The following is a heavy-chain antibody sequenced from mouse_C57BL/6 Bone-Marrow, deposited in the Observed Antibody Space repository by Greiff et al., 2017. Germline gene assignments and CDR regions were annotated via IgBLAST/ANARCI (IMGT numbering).Heavy chain of an antibody. V-gene: IGHV1-81*01. CDR3: ATLRLGDY. CDR1: GYTFTSYG. CDR2: IYPRSGNT. Sequence: VKLQQSGAELARPGASVKLSCKASGYTFTSYGISWVKQRTGQGLEWIGEIYPRSGNTYYNEKFKGKATLTAEKSSSTAYLELRSLTSEDSAVYFCATLRLGDYWGQGTTLPGSS. J-gene: IGHJ2*01. D-gene: IGHD1-2*01.